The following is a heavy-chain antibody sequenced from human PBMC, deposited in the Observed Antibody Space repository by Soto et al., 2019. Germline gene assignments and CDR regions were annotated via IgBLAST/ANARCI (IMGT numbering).Heavy chain of an antibody. CDR1: GFTFSSYA. V-gene: IGHV3-23*01. CDR3: AKGQDRSCQDSGLDS. CDR2: LRVSGGNT. D-gene: IGHD3-22*01. Sequence: EVQLLESGGGLVQPGGSLRVSCAASGFTFSSYAMRWVRQAPGKGLEWLSGLRVSGGNTYYADSVRGRFTISRDNSKNTLYLQMSSLSAAETDVYYCAKGQDRSCQDSGLDSWGQGTLVTVSS. J-gene: IGHJ4*02.